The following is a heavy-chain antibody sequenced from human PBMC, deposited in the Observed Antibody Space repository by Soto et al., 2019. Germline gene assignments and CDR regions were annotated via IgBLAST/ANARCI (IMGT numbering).Heavy chain of an antibody. V-gene: IGHV1-2*02. Sequence: QVHLVQSGAEVREPGASVRISCKTSGYIFSDYYMHWVRQAPGQGLECMGWINPNSGDTIYAQKFQGRVTVTGDPSISTAYMELSRLTSDDTAVYYCVRGRAVAGINDEAFDLWGQGTMVTVSS. J-gene: IGHJ3*01. D-gene: IGHD6-19*01. CDR1: GYIFSDYY. CDR3: VRGRAVAGINDEAFDL. CDR2: INPNSGDT.